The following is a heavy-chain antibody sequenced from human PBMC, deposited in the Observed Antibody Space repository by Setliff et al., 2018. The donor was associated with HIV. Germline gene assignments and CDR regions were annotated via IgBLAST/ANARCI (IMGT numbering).Heavy chain of an antibody. CDR3: AADPAGPLDGFDI. CDR2: ISINNGNS. V-gene: IGHV1-18*01. J-gene: IGHJ3*02. D-gene: IGHD2-2*01. CDR1: GYTISTSG. Sequence: SVKVSCKASGYTISTSGISWVRQAPGQGLEWMGWISINNGNSNYGQQFQGRVTITTDESTSTAYMELSSLRSEDTAVYYCAADPAGPLDGFDIWGQGTMVTVSS.